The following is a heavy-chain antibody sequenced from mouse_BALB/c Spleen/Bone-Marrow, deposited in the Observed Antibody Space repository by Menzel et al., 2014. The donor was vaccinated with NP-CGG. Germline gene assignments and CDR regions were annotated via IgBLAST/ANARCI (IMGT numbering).Heavy chain of an antibody. V-gene: IGHV14-3*02. CDR3: AKYGGLRYAMDY. CDR2: IDPANGNT. CDR1: GFNIKDTY. D-gene: IGHD2-4*01. Sequence: VHLQQSGAELVKPGASVKLSCTASGFNIKDTYMHWVKQRPEQGLEWIGRIDPANGNTKYDPKFQGKTTITADTSSNTAYLQLSSLTSEDTAVYYCAKYGGLRYAMDYWGQATSVTVSS. J-gene: IGHJ4*01.